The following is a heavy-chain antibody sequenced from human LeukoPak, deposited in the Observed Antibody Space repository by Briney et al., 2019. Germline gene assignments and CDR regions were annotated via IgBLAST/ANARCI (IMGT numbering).Heavy chain of an antibody. V-gene: IGHV1-69*01. Sequence: SVKVSCKASGGTFSGYAISWVRQAPGQGLEWMGGIIPIFGTANYAQKFQGRVTITADESTSTAYMELSSLRSEDTAVYYCATEVGATTSFDYWGQGTLVTVSS. CDR1: GGTFSGYA. J-gene: IGHJ4*02. CDR3: ATEVGATTSFDY. CDR2: IIPIFGTA. D-gene: IGHD1-26*01.